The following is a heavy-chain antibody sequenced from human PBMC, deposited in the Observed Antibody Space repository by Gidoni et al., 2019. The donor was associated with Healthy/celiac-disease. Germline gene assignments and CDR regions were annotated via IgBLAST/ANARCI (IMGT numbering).Heavy chain of an antibody. CDR2: IYWDDDK. Sequence: QITLKESGPPLVNPTQPLTLTCTFSGFSLSTSGVGVGWIRQPPGKALGWLALIYWDDDKRYSPSLKSRLTITKDTSKNQVVLTMTNMDPVDTATYYCAHVNIVGATTDGMDVWGQGTTVTVSS. J-gene: IGHJ6*02. CDR1: GFSLSTSGVG. CDR3: AHVNIVGATTDGMDV. V-gene: IGHV2-5*02. D-gene: IGHD1-26*01.